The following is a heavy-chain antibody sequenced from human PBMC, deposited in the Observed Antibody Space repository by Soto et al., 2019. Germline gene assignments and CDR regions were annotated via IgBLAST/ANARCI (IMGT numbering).Heavy chain of an antibody. J-gene: IGHJ6*02. CDR1: GYTFSTSG. CDR3: AGAGAAPYYYYGMDV. D-gene: IGHD2-15*01. Sequence: QVQLVQSGAEVRKPGASVKVSCKASGYTFSTSGMSWLRQAPGQGLEWMGWISTYNGDTNDAPKFQDRVTXTSDTSTSTVYMELRSLRSDDTAVYYCAGAGAAPYYYYGMDVWGQGTRVTVSS. CDR2: ISTYNGDT. V-gene: IGHV1-18*01.